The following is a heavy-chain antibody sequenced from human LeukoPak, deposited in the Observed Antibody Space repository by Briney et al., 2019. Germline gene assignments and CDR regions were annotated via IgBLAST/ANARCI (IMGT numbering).Heavy chain of an antibody. D-gene: IGHD6-6*01. CDR2: IYPGDSDT. J-gene: IGHJ6*02. V-gene: IGHV5-51*01. Sequence: GESLKISCKGSGYRFTNYWIGWVRQMPGKGLEWMGIIYPGDSDTRYSPSFPGQVTISADKSISTAYLQWSSLKASDTAMYYCARFSSSSSSPSGMDVWGQGTTVTVSS. CDR1: GYRFTNYW. CDR3: ARFSSSSSSPSGMDV.